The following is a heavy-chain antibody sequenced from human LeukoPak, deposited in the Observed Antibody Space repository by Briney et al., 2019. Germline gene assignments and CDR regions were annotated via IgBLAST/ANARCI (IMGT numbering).Heavy chain of an antibody. CDR3: TYTYDSTGYYPGTCDY. V-gene: IGHV3-49*04. J-gene: IGHJ4*02. Sequence: GGSLRLSCTAAGFTSGDYAMSWVRQAPGKGLEWLGFIRGKTYGGTTEYAASVKGRFTISRDDPKSTAYLQMNSLKTEDTAVYYCTYTYDSTGYYPGTCDYWGQGTLVTVSS. CDR2: IRGKTYGGTT. CDR1: GFTSGDYA. D-gene: IGHD3-22*01.